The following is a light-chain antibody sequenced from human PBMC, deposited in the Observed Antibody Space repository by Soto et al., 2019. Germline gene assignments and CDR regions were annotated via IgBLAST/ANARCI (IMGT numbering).Light chain of an antibody. CDR3: AAWDDSLSGPV. CDR1: SPNIGSNY. J-gene: IGLJ3*02. V-gene: IGLV1-47*01. Sequence: QLVLTQPPSASGTPGQRVTISCSGSSPNIGSNYVYWYQQLPGTAPKLLIYKNNQRPSGVPDRFSGSKSGTSVSLAISGLRSEDEADYFCAAWDDSLSGPVFGGGTKLT. CDR2: KNN.